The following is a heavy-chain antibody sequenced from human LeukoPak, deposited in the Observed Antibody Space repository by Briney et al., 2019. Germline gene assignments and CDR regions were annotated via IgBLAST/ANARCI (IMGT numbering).Heavy chain of an antibody. Sequence: GESLKISCKGSGYSFTSHWIGWVRQMPGKGLEWMGIIYPGDSDTRYSPSFQGQVTISADKSISTAYLQWSSLKASDTAMYYCARLPVGCSSTSCYYFDYWGQGTLVTVSS. CDR1: GYSFTSHW. J-gene: IGHJ4*02. CDR2: IYPGDSDT. D-gene: IGHD2-2*01. CDR3: ARLPVGCSSTSCYYFDY. V-gene: IGHV5-51*01.